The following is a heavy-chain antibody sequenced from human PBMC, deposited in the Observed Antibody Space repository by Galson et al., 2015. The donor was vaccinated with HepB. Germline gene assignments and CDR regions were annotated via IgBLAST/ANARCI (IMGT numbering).Heavy chain of an antibody. J-gene: IGHJ4*02. V-gene: IGHV3-74*01. Sequence: SLRLSCAASGFTFSTYWMHRVRQGPGKGLVWVSRINSDGISTSYADSVKGRFTISRDNAKNTLYLQMNSLRAEDTAVYYCARVAGDSRGYYYFVPEFYFDYWGQGTLVTVSS. CDR1: GFTFSTYW. D-gene: IGHD3-22*01. CDR3: ARVAGDSRGYYYFVPEFYFDY. CDR2: INSDGIST.